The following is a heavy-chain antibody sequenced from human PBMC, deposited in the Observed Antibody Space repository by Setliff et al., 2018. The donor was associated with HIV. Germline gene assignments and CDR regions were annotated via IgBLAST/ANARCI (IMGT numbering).Heavy chain of an antibody. CDR2: IYHSGST. J-gene: IGHJ6*02. D-gene: IGHD3-10*01. CDR3: ARDGESYDYYGSGSSRLPYYYYGMDV. Sequence: SETLSLTCTVSGYSISSGYYWGWIRQPPGKGLEWIGSIYHSGSTYYNPSLKSRVTISVDTSKNQFSLKLSPVTAADTAVYYCARDGESYDYYGSGSSRLPYYYYGMDVWGQGTTVTVSS. CDR1: GYSISSGYY. V-gene: IGHV4-38-2*02.